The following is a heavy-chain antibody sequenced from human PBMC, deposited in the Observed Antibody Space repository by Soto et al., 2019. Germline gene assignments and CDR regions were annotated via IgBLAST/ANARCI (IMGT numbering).Heavy chain of an antibody. CDR2: IGTAGDT. CDR3: ARDFRLAAAGLRYYYYGMDV. Sequence: GGSLRLSCAASGFTFSSYDMHWVRQATGKGLEWISAIGTAGDTYYPGSVKGRFTISRENAENSLYLQMNSLRAGDTAVYYCARDFRLAAAGLRYYYYGMDVWGQGTTVTVSS. D-gene: IGHD6-13*01. CDR1: GFTFSSYD. V-gene: IGHV3-13*01. J-gene: IGHJ6*02.